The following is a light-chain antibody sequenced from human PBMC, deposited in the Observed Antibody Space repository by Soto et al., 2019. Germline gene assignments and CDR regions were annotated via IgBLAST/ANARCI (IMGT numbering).Light chain of an antibody. J-gene: IGKJ2*01. CDR2: GAS. CDR3: QQYNDWPPKYT. V-gene: IGKV3-15*01. Sequence: EIVMTQSPATLSVSPGERATLSCRASQTISSYLAWYQQKPGQAPRLLIYGASTRATGIPARFSGSGSGTEFTLTISSLQSEDFAVYYCQQYNDWPPKYTFGQGTKLEIK. CDR1: QTISSY.